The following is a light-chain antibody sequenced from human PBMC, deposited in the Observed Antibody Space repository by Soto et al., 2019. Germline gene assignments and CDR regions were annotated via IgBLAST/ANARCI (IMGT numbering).Light chain of an antibody. V-gene: IGKV1-5*03. CDR1: QSISSW. Sequence: DIQMTQSPSTLSASVGDRVTITCRASQSISSWLAWYQQKPGKAPKLLIYKASSLESGVPSRFSGSGSGTEFTLTISSLALDDFATYYCQQYNNYPWTFGQGTKVEIK. J-gene: IGKJ1*01. CDR3: QQYNNYPWT. CDR2: KAS.